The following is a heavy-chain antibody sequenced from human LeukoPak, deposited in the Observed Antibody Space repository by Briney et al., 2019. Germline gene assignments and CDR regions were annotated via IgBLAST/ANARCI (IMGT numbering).Heavy chain of an antibody. V-gene: IGHV3-30*04. CDR1: GFTFSSYA. Sequence: PGGSLRLSCAASGFTFSSYAMHWVRQAPGKGREWVAVISYDGSNKYYADSVKGRFTISRDNSKDTLYLQMNSLRAEDMAVYYCARATIVGATPYDYWGQGTLVTVSS. J-gene: IGHJ4*02. CDR3: ARATIVGATPYDY. CDR2: ISYDGSNK. D-gene: IGHD1-26*01.